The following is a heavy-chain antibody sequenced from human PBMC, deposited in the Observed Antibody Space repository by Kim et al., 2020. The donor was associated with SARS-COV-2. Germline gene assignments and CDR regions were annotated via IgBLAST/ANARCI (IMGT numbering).Heavy chain of an antibody. Sequence: GGSLRLSCAASGFTFSSYAMTWVRQAPGKGLEWVSGIIGGRGATYYADSVKGRFTISTDNSKNTLYLQMNSLGAEDTAIYYCARATLYVTLSGPGYWGQGTLVTVSS. CDR2: IIGGRGAT. D-gene: IGHD2-8*01. CDR3: ARATLYVTLSGPGY. V-gene: IGHV3-23*01. J-gene: IGHJ4*02. CDR1: GFTFSSYA.